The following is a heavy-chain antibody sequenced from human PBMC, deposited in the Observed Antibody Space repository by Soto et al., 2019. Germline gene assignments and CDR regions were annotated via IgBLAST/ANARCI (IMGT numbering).Heavy chain of an antibody. J-gene: IGHJ4*02. CDR1: GFIFSDYY. V-gene: IGHV3-11*01. D-gene: IGHD6-13*01. CDR3: ARRIAAAVAFDY. Sequence: QVQLVESGGGLVKPRGSLGLSCAASGFIFSDYYMTWIRQAPGKGLEWVSYISGSGNTIYYADSVRGRFTISRDNAKSSLFLQMNSLRADDTAVYYCARRIAAAVAFDYWGQGTLVTVSS. CDR2: ISGSGNTI.